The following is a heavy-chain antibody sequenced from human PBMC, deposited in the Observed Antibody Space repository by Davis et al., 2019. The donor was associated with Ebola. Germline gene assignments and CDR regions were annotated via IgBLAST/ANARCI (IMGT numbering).Heavy chain of an antibody. Sequence: GESLKISCAASGFTFRTYLMHWVRQAPGKGLEWVAVISYDGSNKYYADSVKGRFTISRDNSKNTLYLQMNSLRAEDTAVYYCAKEDYWGQGTLVTVSS. CDR2: ISYDGSNK. CDR1: GFTFRTYL. CDR3: AKEDY. V-gene: IGHV3-30*18. J-gene: IGHJ4*02.